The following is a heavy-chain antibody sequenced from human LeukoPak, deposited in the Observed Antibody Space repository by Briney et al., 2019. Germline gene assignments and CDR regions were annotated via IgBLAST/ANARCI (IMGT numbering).Heavy chain of an antibody. CDR2: ISSSSSYM. J-gene: IGHJ4*02. D-gene: IGHD2-2*01. CDR3: TRMAWRSRPFDY. Sequence: GGSLRLSCAASGFTFSSYSMNWVRQAPGKGLDWVSSISSSSSYMYYADSVKGRFTISRDNAKNSLYLQMNSLRVEDTAMYYCTRMAWRSRPFDYWGQGTLVTVSS. CDR1: GFTFSSYS. V-gene: IGHV3-21*01.